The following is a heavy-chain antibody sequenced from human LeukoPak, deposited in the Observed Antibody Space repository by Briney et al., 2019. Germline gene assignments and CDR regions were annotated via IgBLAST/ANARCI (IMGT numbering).Heavy chain of an antibody. CDR1: GYTFTSYG. CDR2: ISTYNGNT. V-gene: IGHV1-18*01. Sequence: ASVTVSCTASGYTFTSYGITWVRQAPGQGLEWMGWISTYNGNTNYAQKLQGRVTMTTETSTSTAYMELRSLRSDDTAIYYCARTCPGSSCYIIYWGQGTLVTVSS. CDR3: ARTCPGSSCYIIY. D-gene: IGHD2-2*02. J-gene: IGHJ4*02.